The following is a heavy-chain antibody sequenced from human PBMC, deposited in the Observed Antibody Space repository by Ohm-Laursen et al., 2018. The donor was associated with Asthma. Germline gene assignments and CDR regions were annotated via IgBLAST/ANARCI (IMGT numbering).Heavy chain of an antibody. Sequence: SLRLSCAASGFTFSSYWMSWVRQAPGKGLEWVANIKQDGSEKYYVDSVKGRFTISRDNAKNSLYLQMNSLRAADTAVYYCARDHTYYYDSSGYYFDYWGQGTLVTVSS. CDR3: ARDHTYYYDSSGYYFDY. V-gene: IGHV3-7*01. J-gene: IGHJ4*02. CDR1: GFTFSSYW. CDR2: IKQDGSEK. D-gene: IGHD3-22*01.